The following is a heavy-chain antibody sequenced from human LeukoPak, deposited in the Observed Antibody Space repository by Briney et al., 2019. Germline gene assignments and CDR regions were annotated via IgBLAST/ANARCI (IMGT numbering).Heavy chain of an antibody. Sequence: SETLSLTCTVSGGSISSSDYYWGWIRQPPGKGLEWIASIYYSGTTHYNPSLQSRVTMSVDTSKNQFSLKLSSVTAADTAVYYCARAPSIAALNFDYWGQGTLVTVSS. J-gene: IGHJ4*02. D-gene: IGHD6-6*01. V-gene: IGHV4-39*01. CDR2: IYYSGTT. CDR3: ARAPSIAALNFDY. CDR1: GGSISSSDYY.